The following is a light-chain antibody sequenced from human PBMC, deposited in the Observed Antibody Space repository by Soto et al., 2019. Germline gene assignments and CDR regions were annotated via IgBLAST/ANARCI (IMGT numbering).Light chain of an antibody. J-gene: IGKJ4*01. CDR1: QSVSSN. CDR2: GAS. CDR3: QQYNNWPLT. Sequence: EIVMTQSPATLSVSPGERATLSCRASQSVSSNLAWYQQKPGQAPRLLIYGASTRATGIPARVSGSGSGTDFTLTISSLQSEDFAVYYGQQYNNWPLTVGGGTKVEIK. V-gene: IGKV3-15*01.